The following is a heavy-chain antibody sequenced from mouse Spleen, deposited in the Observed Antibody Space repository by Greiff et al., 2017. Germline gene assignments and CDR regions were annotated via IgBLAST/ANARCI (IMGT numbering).Heavy chain of an antibody. CDR3: ARHEEDYYGSSYGGYFDV. D-gene: IGHD1-1*01. J-gene: IGHJ1*01. Sequence: QVQLKESGAELVKPGASVKLSCKASGYTFTEYTIHWVKQRSGQGLEWIGWFYPGSGSIKYNEKFKDKATLTADKSSSTVYMELSRLTSEDSAVYFCARHEEDYYGSSYGGYFDVWGAGTTVTVSS. CDR2: FYPGSGSI. CDR1: GYTFTEYT. V-gene: IGHV1-62-2*01.